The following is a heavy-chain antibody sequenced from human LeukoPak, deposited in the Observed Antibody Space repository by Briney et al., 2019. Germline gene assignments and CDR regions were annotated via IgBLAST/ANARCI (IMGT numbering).Heavy chain of an antibody. Sequence: ASVKVSCKASGYTFTGYYMHWVRQAPGQGLEWMGWINPNSGGTNYAQKFQGRVTMTRDTSISTAYMELSRLRSDDTAVYYCAIWPRVVAATEGDYWGQGTLVTVSS. CDR2: INPNSGGT. J-gene: IGHJ4*02. D-gene: IGHD2-15*01. CDR1: GYTFTGYY. V-gene: IGHV1-2*02. CDR3: AIWPRVVAATEGDY.